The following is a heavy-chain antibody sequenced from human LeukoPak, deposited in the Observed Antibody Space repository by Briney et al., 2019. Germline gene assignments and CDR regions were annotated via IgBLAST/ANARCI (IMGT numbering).Heavy chain of an antibody. V-gene: IGHV3-30-3*01. Sequence: GRSLRLSCAASGFTFSSYAMHWVRQAPGKGLEWVAVISYDGSNKYYADSVKGRFTISRDNSKNTLYLQMNSLGAEDTAVYYCARDLYGGNSFDYWGQGTLVTVSS. D-gene: IGHD4-23*01. CDR1: GFTFSSYA. CDR2: ISYDGSNK. J-gene: IGHJ4*02. CDR3: ARDLYGGNSFDY.